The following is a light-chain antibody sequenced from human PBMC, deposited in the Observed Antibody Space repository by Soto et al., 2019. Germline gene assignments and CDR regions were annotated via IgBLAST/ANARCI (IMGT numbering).Light chain of an antibody. Sequence: DLQMTQSPSTLSASVGDRVTITCRASQSISSWLAWYQQKPGKAPKLLIYDAFSLESGVPSRFTGSVSGTEFTLTISSLQPDDFATYHCQQYNSYPYTFGQGTKLEIK. CDR2: DAF. J-gene: IGKJ2*01. V-gene: IGKV1-5*01. CDR1: QSISSW. CDR3: QQYNSYPYT.